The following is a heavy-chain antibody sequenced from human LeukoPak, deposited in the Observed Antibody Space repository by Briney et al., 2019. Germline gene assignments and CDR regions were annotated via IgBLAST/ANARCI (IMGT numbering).Heavy chain of an antibody. CDR3: AGGHPLGRIRFFDL. V-gene: IGHV3-13*01. Sequence: PGGSLRLSCAASGFTFSSYDMHWVRQTIGKGLEWVSAIGTAGDTYYPDSVKGRLTISRENAKNSLFLQMNSLRAGDTAVYYCAGGHPLGRIRFFDLWGRGTLVTVSS. J-gene: IGHJ2*01. CDR1: GFTFSSYD. CDR2: IGTAGDT.